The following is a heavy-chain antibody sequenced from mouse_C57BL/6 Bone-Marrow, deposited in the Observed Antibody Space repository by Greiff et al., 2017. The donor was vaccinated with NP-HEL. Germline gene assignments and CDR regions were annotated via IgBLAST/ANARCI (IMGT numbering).Heavy chain of an antibody. CDR3: TRRYYGSLAMDY. D-gene: IGHD1-1*01. J-gene: IGHJ4*01. Sequence: VQLVESGAELVRPGASVTLSCKASGYTFTDYEMHWVKQTPVHGLEWIGAIDPETGGTAYNQKFKGKAILTADKSSSTAYMELRSLTSEDSAVYYCTRRYYGSLAMDYWGQGTSVTVSS. CDR2: IDPETGGT. CDR1: GYTFTDYE. V-gene: IGHV1-15*01.